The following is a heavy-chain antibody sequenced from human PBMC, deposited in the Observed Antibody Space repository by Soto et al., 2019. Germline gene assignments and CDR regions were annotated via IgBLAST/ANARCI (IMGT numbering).Heavy chain of an antibody. CDR3: ASFCYYYDSSGYPPADAFDI. D-gene: IGHD3-22*01. CDR2: IYDSWST. Sequence: QVQLQESGPGLVKPSQTLSLTCTVSGGSISSGDYYWSWIRQPPGKGLAWIGYIYDSWSTYYNPSLKSRVTISVDTSKYQFSLKLSSVTAADTAVYYCASFCYYYDSSGYPPADAFDIWGQGTIVTVSS. J-gene: IGHJ3*02. V-gene: IGHV4-30-4*01. CDR1: GGSISSGDYY.